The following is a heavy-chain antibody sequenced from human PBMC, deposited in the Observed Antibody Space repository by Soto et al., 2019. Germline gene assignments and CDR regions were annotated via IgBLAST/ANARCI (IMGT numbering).Heavy chain of an antibody. D-gene: IGHD3-16*01. CDR2: IYWHDDE. V-gene: IGHV2-5*01. J-gene: IGHJ4*02. Sequence: QITLKESGPTLVKPTQTLTLTCTFSGFSLSTTGVGVSWIRQPPGKALEWLAPIYWHDDERYSPSLKSRLTITKDTSKNQVVLTMTNMDPVDTATYYCAHIGGATVGLYYFDYWGQGALVTVSS. CDR1: GFSLSTTGVG. CDR3: AHIGGATVGLYYFDY.